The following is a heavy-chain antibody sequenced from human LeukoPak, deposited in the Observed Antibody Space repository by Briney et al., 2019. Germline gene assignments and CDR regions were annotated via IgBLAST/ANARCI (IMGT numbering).Heavy chain of an antibody. D-gene: IGHD6-6*01. CDR2: INHSGST. V-gene: IGHV4-34*01. J-gene: IGHJ6*03. CDR3: ARGVAARRRYYYDYMDV. CDR1: GGSFSGYY. Sequence: SETLSLTCAVYGGSFSGYYWSWIRQPPGKGLEWIGEINHSGSTNYNPSLKSRVTISVDTSKNQFSLKLSSVTAADTAVYYCARGVAARRRYYYDYMDVWGKGTTVTVSS.